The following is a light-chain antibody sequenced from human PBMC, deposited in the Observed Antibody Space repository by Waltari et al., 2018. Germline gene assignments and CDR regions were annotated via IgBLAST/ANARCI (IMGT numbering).Light chain of an antibody. J-gene: IGLJ3*02. Sequence: SYVLTPPPSLSVAPGQTARITCGGNNLGSKRGHGGQREAGPAPVVVISYDKDRPSGIPERSSASNSGNMATLTISRVEAGDEADYYCQVWDNHWVFGGGTKLTVL. CDR2: YDK. V-gene: IGLV3-21*04. CDR3: QVWDNHWV. CDR1: NLGSKR.